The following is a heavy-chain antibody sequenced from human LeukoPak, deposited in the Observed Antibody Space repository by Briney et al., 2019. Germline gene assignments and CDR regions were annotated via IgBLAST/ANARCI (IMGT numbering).Heavy chain of an antibody. V-gene: IGHV1-24*01. CDR2: FDPEDGET. D-gene: IGHD3-22*01. Sequence: ASVKVSCKVSGYTLTELSMHWVRQVPGKGLEWMGGFDPEDGETIYAQKFQGRVTMTEDTSTDTAYMELSSLRSEDTAVYYCATEDSSGWGFDYWGQGTLVTVSS. CDR1: GYTLTELS. CDR3: ATEDSSGWGFDY. J-gene: IGHJ4*02.